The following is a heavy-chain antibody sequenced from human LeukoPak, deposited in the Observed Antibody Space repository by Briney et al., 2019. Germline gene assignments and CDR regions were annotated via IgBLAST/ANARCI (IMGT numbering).Heavy chain of an antibody. CDR1: GYTFTGYY. Sequence: ASVKVSCKASGYTFTGYYMHWVRQAPGQRLEWMGWVNPNSGGTNYAQKFQGRVTMTRDTSISTAYMELSRLRSDDTAVYYCARRNDIVVVPAAIALDYWGQGTLVTVSS. CDR2: VNPNSGGT. V-gene: IGHV1-2*02. J-gene: IGHJ4*02. D-gene: IGHD2-2*01. CDR3: ARRNDIVVVPAAIALDY.